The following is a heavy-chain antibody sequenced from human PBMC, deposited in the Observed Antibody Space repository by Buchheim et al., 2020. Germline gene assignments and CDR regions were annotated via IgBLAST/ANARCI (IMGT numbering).Heavy chain of an antibody. J-gene: IGHJ4*02. CDR1: GFTFSSYG. CDR2: IWYDGSNK. CDR3: ARDIYCSSTSCYWALDY. Sequence: QVQLVESGGGVVQPGRSLRLSCAASGFTFSSYGMHWVRQAPGKGLEWVAVIWYDGSNKYYADSVKGRFTISRDNSKKTLYLQMNSLRAEDTAVYYCARDIYCSSTSCYWALDYWGQGTL. D-gene: IGHD2-2*01. V-gene: IGHV3-33*01.